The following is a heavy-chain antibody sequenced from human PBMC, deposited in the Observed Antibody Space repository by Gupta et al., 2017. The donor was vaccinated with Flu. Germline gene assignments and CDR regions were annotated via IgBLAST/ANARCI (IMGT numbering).Heavy chain of an antibody. V-gene: IGHV4-59*08. D-gene: IGHD6-19*01. CDR2: IYYSGST. J-gene: IGHJ2*01. CDR1: GGSISSYY. Sequence: QVQLPESGPGPVKPSETLSLTCTVSGGSISSYYCTWIRQPTGKGLEWIRYIYYSGSTNYNPSLKSRVTISVDTSKNQFSLKLSSGTAADTAVYYCARQEYSSGWYEVLKEGLYWYFDLWGRGTLVTGSS. CDR3: ARQEYSSGWYEVLKEGLYWYFDL.